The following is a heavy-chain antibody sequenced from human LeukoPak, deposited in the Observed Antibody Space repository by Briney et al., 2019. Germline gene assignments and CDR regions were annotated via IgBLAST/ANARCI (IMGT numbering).Heavy chain of an antibody. CDR2: ISYDGSNK. D-gene: IGHD3/OR15-3a*01. J-gene: IGHJ4*02. V-gene: IGHV3-30*04. CDR1: GFTFNNYA. CDR3: ARDSGFSGTQRGEY. Sequence: GGSLRLSCAASGFTFNNYAMQWVRQAPGKGLQWVAVISYDGSNKYYADSVKGRFTISRDNSKNTLYLQMNSLRAEDTAVYYCARDSGFSGTQRGEYWGQGTLVTVSS.